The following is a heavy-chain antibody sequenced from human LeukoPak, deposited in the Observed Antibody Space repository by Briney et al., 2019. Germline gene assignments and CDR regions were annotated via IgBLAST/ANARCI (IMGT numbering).Heavy chain of an antibody. CDR2: IYYSGST. CDR3: ARDLLNEGNHLDY. J-gene: IGHJ4*02. D-gene: IGHD4-23*01. V-gene: IGHV4-30-4*01. CDR1: GGSISSGDYY. Sequence: SETLSLTCTVSGGSISSGDYYWSWIRQPPGKGLEWIGYIYYSGSTYYNPSLKSRVTISVDTSRNQFSLKLSSVTAADTAVYYCARDLLNEGNHLDYWGQGTLVTVSS.